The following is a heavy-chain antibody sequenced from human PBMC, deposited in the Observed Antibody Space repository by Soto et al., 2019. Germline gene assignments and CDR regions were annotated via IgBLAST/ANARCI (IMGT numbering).Heavy chain of an antibody. V-gene: IGHV3-15*07. D-gene: IGHD2-2*01. CDR2: IKSKLNGWPT. CDR1: GFAFSNAW. Sequence: EVQLVESGGDLVKPGGSLRLSCGASGFAFSNAWINWVRQAPGKGQEWVVRIKSKLNGWPTDFAASVKGRFAISRDDSTNIVYLQMNSLKTEDTGIYYCTPDSYSTMVLVRFDYWGHGTPVTVSS. J-gene: IGHJ4*01. CDR3: TPDSYSTMVLVRFDY.